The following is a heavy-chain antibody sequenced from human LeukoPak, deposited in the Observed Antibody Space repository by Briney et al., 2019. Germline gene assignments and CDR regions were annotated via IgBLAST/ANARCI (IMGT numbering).Heavy chain of an antibody. CDR3: ARDLSGVTGYTYGRGIDY. D-gene: IGHD5-18*01. V-gene: IGHV3-30*02. CDR2: IRYDGSNK. Sequence: GGSLRLSCAASGFTFSSYGMHWVRQAPGKGLEWVAFIRYDGSNKYYADSAKGRLTIYRDKSKKTLYLQMNSLRAEDTAVYYCARDLSGVTGYTYGRGIDYWGQGTLVTVSS. J-gene: IGHJ4*02. CDR1: GFTFSSYG.